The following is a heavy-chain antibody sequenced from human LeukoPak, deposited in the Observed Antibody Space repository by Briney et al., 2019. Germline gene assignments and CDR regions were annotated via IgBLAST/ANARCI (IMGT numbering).Heavy chain of an antibody. CDR3: AKVDTAGGWLQSMGYYMDV. V-gene: IGHV3-23*01. Sequence: GRSLRLSCAASGFTFSSYAMSWVRQAPGKGLEWVSAISGSGGSTYYADSVKGRFTISRDNSKNTLYLQMNSLRAEDTAVYYCAKVDTAGGWLQSMGYYMDVWGKGTTVTVSS. CDR1: GFTFSSYA. D-gene: IGHD5-24*01. CDR2: ISGSGGST. J-gene: IGHJ6*03.